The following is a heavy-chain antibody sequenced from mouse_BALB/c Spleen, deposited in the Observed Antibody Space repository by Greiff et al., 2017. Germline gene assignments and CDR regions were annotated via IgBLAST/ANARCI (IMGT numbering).Heavy chain of an antibody. CDR3: ARWGGPTGDY. V-gene: IGHV1-77*01. Sequence: QVQLQQSGAELARPGASVKLSCKASGYTFTDYYINWVKQRTGQGLEWIGEIYPGSGNTYYNEKFKGKATLTADKSSSTAYMQLSSLTSEDSAVYFCARWGGPTGDYWGQGTTLTVSS. J-gene: IGHJ2*01. CDR2: IYPGSGNT. CDR1: GYTFTDYY.